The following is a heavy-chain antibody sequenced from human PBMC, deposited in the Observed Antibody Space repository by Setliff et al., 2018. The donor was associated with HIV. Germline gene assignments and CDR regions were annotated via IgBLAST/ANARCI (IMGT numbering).Heavy chain of an antibody. CDR3: AKAPLGYCSSATCYQFDY. D-gene: IGHD2-2*01. V-gene: IGHV3-23*01. CDR2: IANSGGYT. CDR1: EFTFSNYA. J-gene: IGHJ4*02. Sequence: GGSLRLSCAASEFTFSNYAMSWVRQAPEKGLEWVSAIANSGGYTYHADSVKGRFTISRDDSKNTLYLQMNSLRAEDTAVYYCAKAPLGYCSSATCYQFDYCGQGTLVTVSS.